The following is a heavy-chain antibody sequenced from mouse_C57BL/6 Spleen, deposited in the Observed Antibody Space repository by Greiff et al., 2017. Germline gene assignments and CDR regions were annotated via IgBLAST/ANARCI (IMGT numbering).Heavy chain of an antibody. V-gene: IGHV1-80*01. J-gene: IGHJ3*01. CDR3: ARRGYGNPAWFAY. CDR2: IYPGDGDT. CDR1: GYAFSSYW. Sequence: VQLQQSGAELVKPGASVKISCKASGYAFSSYWMNWVKQRPGKGLEWIGQIYPGDGDTNYNGKFKGKATLTADKSSSTAYMQLSSLTSEDSAVYFCARRGYGNPAWFAYWGQGTLVTVSA. D-gene: IGHD2-1*01.